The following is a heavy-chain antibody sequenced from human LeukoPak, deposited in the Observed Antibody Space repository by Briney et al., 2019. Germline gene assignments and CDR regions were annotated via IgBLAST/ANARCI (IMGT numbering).Heavy chain of an antibody. CDR1: GGSISSSSYY. CDR3: ARAAYCGGDCYPYFDY. Sequence: SETLSLTCTVSGGSISSSSYYWGWVRQPPGEGLEWIGSIYYSGSTYYNPSLKSRVTISVDTSKNQFSLKLSSVTAADTAVYYCARAAYCGGDCYPYFDYWGQGTLVTVSS. J-gene: IGHJ4*02. V-gene: IGHV4-39*07. CDR2: IYYSGST. D-gene: IGHD2-21*02.